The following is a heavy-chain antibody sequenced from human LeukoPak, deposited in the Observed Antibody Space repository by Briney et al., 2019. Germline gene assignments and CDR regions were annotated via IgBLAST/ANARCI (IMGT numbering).Heavy chain of an antibody. CDR2: SHYSGST. CDR3: ARHLRGYSYGSFDYYYYMDV. J-gene: IGHJ6*03. CDR1: GGSISTYY. Sequence: SEILSLTCTVSGGSISTYYWTWIRQPPGKELEWIGFSHYSGSTNYNPSLKSRVTISVDTSTNQFSLKLNSVTAEDTAIYYCARHLRGYSYGSFDYYYYMDVWGKGTTVTVSS. D-gene: IGHD5-18*01. V-gene: IGHV4-59*08.